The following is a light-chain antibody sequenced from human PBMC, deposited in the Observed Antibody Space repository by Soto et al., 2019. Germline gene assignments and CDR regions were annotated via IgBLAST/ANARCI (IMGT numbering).Light chain of an antibody. Sequence: QSVLTQPASVSGSPGQSITISCIGTSSDVGGYNYVSWYQHHPGKAPKLMIYDVSYRPSGVSNRFSGSKSGNTASLTISGLQAEDEADYYCCSYTSTSARVFGTGTKVTVL. CDR1: SSDVGGYNY. J-gene: IGLJ1*01. CDR3: CSYTSTSARV. V-gene: IGLV2-14*01. CDR2: DVS.